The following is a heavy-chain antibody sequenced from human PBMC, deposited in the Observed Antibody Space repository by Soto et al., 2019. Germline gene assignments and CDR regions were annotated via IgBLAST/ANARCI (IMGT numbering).Heavy chain of an antibody. CDR1: GFTFTSSA. D-gene: IGHD2-2*02. CDR2: IVVGSGNT. CDR3: ARDPGIYCSSTSCYTAYYGMDV. Sequence: SVKVSCKASGFTFTSSAVQWVRQARGQRLEWIGWIVVGSGNTNYAQKFQERVTITRDMSTSTAYMELSSLRSEDTAVYYCARDPGIYCSSTSCYTAYYGMDVWGQGTTVTVSS. V-gene: IGHV1-58*01. J-gene: IGHJ6*02.